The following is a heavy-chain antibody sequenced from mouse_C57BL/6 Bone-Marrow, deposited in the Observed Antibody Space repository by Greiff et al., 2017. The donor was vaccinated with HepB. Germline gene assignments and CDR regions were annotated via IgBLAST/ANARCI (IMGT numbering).Heavy chain of an antibody. CDR1: GYTFTSYW. CDR2: IHPNTGST. D-gene: IGHD1-1*01. V-gene: IGHV1-64*01. CDR3: ARSRGFITTVVGRDY. Sequence: QVQLQQPGAELVKPGASVKLSCKASGYTFTSYWMHWVKQRPGQGLEWIGMIHPNTGSTNYNEKFKSKATLTVAKSSSTAYMQLSSLTSEDSAVYYCARSRGFITTVVGRDYWGQGTTLTVSS. J-gene: IGHJ2*01.